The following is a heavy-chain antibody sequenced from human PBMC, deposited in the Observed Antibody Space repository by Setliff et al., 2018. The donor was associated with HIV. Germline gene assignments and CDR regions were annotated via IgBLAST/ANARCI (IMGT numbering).Heavy chain of an antibody. V-gene: IGHV1-24*01. Sequence: GASVKVSCKVSGYRFTELSMHWVRQAPGKGLEWMGGFDPEDGETFYAQKFQDRITMSEDPSTDTAHMELRSLRSEDTAVYYCATICVGSTFDYWGQGTLVTVSS. CDR2: FDPEDGET. CDR3: ATICVGSTFDY. CDR1: GYRFTELS. D-gene: IGHD1-26*01. J-gene: IGHJ4*02.